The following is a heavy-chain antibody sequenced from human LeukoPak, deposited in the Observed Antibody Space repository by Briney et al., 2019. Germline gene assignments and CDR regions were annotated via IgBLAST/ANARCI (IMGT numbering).Heavy chain of an antibody. D-gene: IGHD3-9*01. CDR2: IYYSGST. CDR3: ARGGDGDILTGLVFDY. J-gene: IGHJ4*02. V-gene: IGHV4-59*01. Sequence: SETLSLTCTVSGGSISSYYWSWIRQPPGKGLEWIGYIYYSGSTKYNPSLKSRVTISVDASKTQFSLKLNSVTAADTAVYYCARGGDGDILTGLVFDYWGQGTLVTVSS. CDR1: GGSISSYY.